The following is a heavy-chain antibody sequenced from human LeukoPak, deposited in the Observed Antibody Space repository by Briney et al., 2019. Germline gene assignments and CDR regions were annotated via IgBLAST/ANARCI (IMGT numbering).Heavy chain of an antibody. CDR3: AKKGIAVTHSGSLFDY. V-gene: IGHV3-43*01. CDR1: GFTFDDYT. Sequence: PGGSLTLSCAASGFTFDDYTMHWLRQAPGKGLEWVCLISWDGATTYYAGPVKGPSPVSSDNSKNSLYLQMLALTTDDTAFYHCAKKGIAVTHSGSLFDYRREGALVTHSP. CDR2: ISWDGATT. J-gene: IGHJ4*02. D-gene: IGHD6-19*01.